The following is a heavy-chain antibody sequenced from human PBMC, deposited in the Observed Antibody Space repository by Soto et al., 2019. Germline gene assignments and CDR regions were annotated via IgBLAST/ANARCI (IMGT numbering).Heavy chain of an antibody. D-gene: IGHD2-2*02. CDR2: IIPILGIA. Sequence: QVQLVQSGAEVKKPGSSVKVSCKASGGTFSSYTISWVRQAPGQGLEWMGRIIPILGIANYAQKFQGRVTNTADKSTSTGYMGLSSLRSEDTAVYYCAVEYCSSTSCYRDYWGQGTLVTVSS. CDR1: GGTFSSYT. CDR3: AVEYCSSTSCYRDY. V-gene: IGHV1-69*02. J-gene: IGHJ4*02.